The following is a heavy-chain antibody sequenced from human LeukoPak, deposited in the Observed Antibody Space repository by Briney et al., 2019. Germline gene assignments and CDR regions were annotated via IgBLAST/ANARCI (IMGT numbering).Heavy chain of an antibody. CDR1: GGSFTSSSYY. CDR3: ARHNYDSSGFLKY. J-gene: IGHJ4*02. V-gene: IGHV4-39*01. CDR2: IYYSGST. Sequence: SEALSPTCSVSGGSFTSSSYYWGWIRQPPGKGLEWIGSIYYSGSTYYNPSLKSRVIISVDTSKNQFSLKLSSVTAADTAVYYCARHNYDSSGFLKYWGQGTLVTVSS. D-gene: IGHD3-22*01.